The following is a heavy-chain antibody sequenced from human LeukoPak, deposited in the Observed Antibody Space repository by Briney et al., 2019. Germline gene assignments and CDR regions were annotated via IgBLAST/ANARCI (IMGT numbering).Heavy chain of an antibody. V-gene: IGHV1-18*01. CDR1: GYTFTSYG. CDR3: ARDGLGSSYYYYGMDV. Sequence: EASVKVSCKASGYTFTSYGISWVRPAPGQGLEWMGWISAYNGNTNYAQKLQGRVTMTTDTSTSTAYMELRSLRSDDTAVYYCARDGLGSSYYYYGMDVWGQGTTVTVSS. D-gene: IGHD3/OR15-3a*01. J-gene: IGHJ6*02. CDR2: ISAYNGNT.